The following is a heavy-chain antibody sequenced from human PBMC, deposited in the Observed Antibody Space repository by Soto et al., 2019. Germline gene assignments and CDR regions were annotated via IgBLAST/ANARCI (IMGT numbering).Heavy chain of an antibody. Sequence: PGGSLSLSCAASGFTFSNFEMNWVRQASGKGLEWISYISSSSGSTIYYADSVKGRFTISRDNPKNSLYLQMNSLRAEDTAVYYCARAYSSGCIWGQGTLVTVS. CDR1: GFTFSNFE. D-gene: IGHD6-19*01. CDR2: ISSSSGSTI. J-gene: IGHJ4*02. CDR3: ARAYSSGCI. V-gene: IGHV3-48*03.